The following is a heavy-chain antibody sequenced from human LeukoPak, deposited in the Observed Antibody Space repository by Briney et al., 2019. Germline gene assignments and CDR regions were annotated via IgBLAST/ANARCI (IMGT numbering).Heavy chain of an antibody. CDR2: IIPIFGTA. J-gene: IGHJ4*02. CDR3: ATFPPVVTPFDY. Sequence: ASVKVSCKASGGTFSSYAISWVRQAPGQGLEWMGGIIPIFGTANYAQKFQGRVTITADESTSTAYMELSSLRSEDTAVYYSATFPPVVTPFDYWGQGTLVTVSS. V-gene: IGHV1-69*01. CDR1: GGTFSSYA. D-gene: IGHD4-23*01.